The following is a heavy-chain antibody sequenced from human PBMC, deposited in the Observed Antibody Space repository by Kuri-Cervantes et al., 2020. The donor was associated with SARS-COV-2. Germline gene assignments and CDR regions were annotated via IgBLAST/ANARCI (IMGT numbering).Heavy chain of an antibody. D-gene: IGHD3-3*01. CDR1: GYTFTSYY. J-gene: IGHJ1*01. CDR2: INPSGGST. Sequence: ASVKVFCKASGYTFTSYYMHWVRQAPGQGLEWMGIINPSGGSTSYAQKFQGRVTMTRDTSTSTVYMELSSLRSEDTAVYYCASQIITIFGVVIGEGGYFQHWGQGTLVTVSS. CDR3: ASQIITIFGVVIGEGGYFQH. V-gene: IGHV1-46*03.